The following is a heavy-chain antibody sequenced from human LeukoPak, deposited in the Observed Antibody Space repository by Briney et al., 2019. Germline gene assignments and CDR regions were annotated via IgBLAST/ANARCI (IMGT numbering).Heavy chain of an antibody. Sequence: GASVKVSCKASGYTFTGYYMHWVRQAPGQGLEWMGWINPNSGGTKYAQKFQGRVTMTRDTSISTGYMELSSLRSDDTAVYYCANGPVAGTYYYYYMDVWGKGTTVTISS. D-gene: IGHD6-19*01. CDR1: GYTFTGYY. V-gene: IGHV1-2*02. J-gene: IGHJ6*03. CDR3: ANGPVAGTYYYYYMDV. CDR2: INPNSGGT.